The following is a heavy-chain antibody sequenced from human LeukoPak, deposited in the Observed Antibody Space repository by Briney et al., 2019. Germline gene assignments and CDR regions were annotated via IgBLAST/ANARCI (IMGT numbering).Heavy chain of an antibody. Sequence: GGSLRLSCAASGFTFSSYAISWVRQAPGQGLEWMGGIIPIFGTANYAQKFQGRVTIAADESTSTAYMELSSLRSEDTAVYYCARGPRGYCSSTSCYADLYCFDYWGQGTLVTVSS. D-gene: IGHD2-2*01. J-gene: IGHJ4*02. CDR1: GFTFSSYA. V-gene: IGHV1-69*01. CDR3: ARGPRGYCSSTSCYADLYCFDY. CDR2: IIPIFGTA.